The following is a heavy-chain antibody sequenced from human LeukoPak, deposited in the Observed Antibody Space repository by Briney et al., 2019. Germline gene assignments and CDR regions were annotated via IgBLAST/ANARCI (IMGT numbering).Heavy chain of an antibody. CDR1: GYTFTGYY. CDR2: INPNSGGT. J-gene: IGHJ4*02. D-gene: IGHD6-13*01. V-gene: IGHV1-2*06. Sequence: ASVKVSCKASGYTFTGYYMHWVRQAPGQGLEWMGRINPNSGGTSYAQKFQGRVTMTRDTSISTAYMELSRLRSDDTAVYYCARDLDSSSWYYFDYWGQGTLVTVSS. CDR3: ARDLDSSSWYYFDY.